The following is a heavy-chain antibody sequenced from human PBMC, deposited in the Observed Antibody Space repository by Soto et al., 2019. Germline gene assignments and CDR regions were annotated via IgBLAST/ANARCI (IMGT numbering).Heavy chain of an antibody. CDR2: IWYDGSNK. J-gene: IGHJ5*02. V-gene: IGHV3-33*01. D-gene: IGHD2-2*01. Sequence: GGSLRLSCAASGFTFSSYGMHWVRQAPGKGLEWVAVIWYDGSNKYYADSVKGRFTISRDNSKNTLYLQMNSLRAADTAVYYCARDGSSTANWIDPWGQGTLVTVSS. CDR1: GFTFSSYG. CDR3: ARDGSSTANWIDP.